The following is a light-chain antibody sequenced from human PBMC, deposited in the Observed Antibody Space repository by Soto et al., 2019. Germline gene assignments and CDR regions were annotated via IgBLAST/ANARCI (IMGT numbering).Light chain of an antibody. Sequence: DIQMTQSPPSLSASVGDRVTITCQASQDIRKYLTWYQQKPGKAPKLLIHDASTLETGVPSRFSGNGSGTDFAFTISSLQAEDIATYYCQQYDSLPLTFGGGTKVEIK. CDR3: QQYDSLPLT. J-gene: IGKJ4*01. CDR1: QDIRKY. CDR2: DAS. V-gene: IGKV1-33*01.